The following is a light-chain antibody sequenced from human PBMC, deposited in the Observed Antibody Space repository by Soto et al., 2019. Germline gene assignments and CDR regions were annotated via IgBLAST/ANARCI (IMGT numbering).Light chain of an antibody. Sequence: QAVVTQPPSVSGSPGQRATISCTGSSSNIGARYDVHWYQQLPGTAPKLLIFDDSIRPSGVPDRFSASTSGTSAFLAITGLQAEDAADYYCQSYDTSLRGSVFGGGTQLTVL. J-gene: IGLJ3*02. CDR1: SSNIGARYD. CDR3: QSYDTSLRGSV. CDR2: DDS. V-gene: IGLV1-40*01.